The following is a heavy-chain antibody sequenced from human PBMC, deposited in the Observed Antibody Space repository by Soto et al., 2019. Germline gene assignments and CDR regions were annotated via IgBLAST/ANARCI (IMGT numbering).Heavy chain of an antibody. D-gene: IGHD6-13*01. J-gene: IGHJ6*02. Sequence: SETLSLTCTVSGGSISSSSYYWGWIRQPPGKGLEWIGSIYYSGSTYYNPSLKSRVTISVDTSKNQFSLKLSSVTAADTAVYYCARQGIAAAGRYYYYYGMDVWGQGTTVTVSS. CDR3: ARQGIAAAGRYYYYYGMDV. CDR1: GGSISSSSYY. CDR2: IYYSGST. V-gene: IGHV4-39*01.